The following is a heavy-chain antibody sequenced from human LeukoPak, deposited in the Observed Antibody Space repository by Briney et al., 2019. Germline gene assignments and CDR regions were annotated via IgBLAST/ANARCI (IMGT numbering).Heavy chain of an antibody. D-gene: IGHD6-13*01. CDR2: IYHTGSP. V-gene: IGHV4-59*01. J-gene: IGHJ6*03. CDR3: ARDLGIAAAEDYYYYYMDV. Sequence: SETLSLTCSVSGGSISGYYWSWIREPPGKGLEWIGFIYHTGSPDYNPSLKSRVTISVDTSKNQFSLNLTSVTAADTAMYYCARDLGIAAAEDYYYYYMDVWGKGTTVTISS. CDR1: GGSISGYY.